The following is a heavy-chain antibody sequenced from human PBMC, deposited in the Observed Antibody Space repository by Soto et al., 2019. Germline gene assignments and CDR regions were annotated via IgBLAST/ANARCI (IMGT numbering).Heavy chain of an antibody. CDR2: IYYSGST. Sequence: SETLSLTCTVSGGSISSYYWSWIRQPPGKGLEWIGYIYYSGSTNYNPSLKSRVTISVDTSKNQFSLKLSSVTAADTAVYYCALTSSWYHPFDYWGQGTLVTVSS. CDR1: GGSISSYY. D-gene: IGHD6-13*01. J-gene: IGHJ4*02. V-gene: IGHV4-59*01. CDR3: ALTSSWYHPFDY.